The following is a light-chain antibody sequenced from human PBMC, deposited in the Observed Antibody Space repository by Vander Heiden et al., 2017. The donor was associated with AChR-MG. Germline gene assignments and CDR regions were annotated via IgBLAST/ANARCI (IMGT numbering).Light chain of an antibody. J-gene: IGKJ1*01. Sequence: AIRITQSPSSLSASTGDRVTITCRASQGISSYLAWYQQKPGKAPKLLIYAASTLQSGVPSRFSGSGSGKDFTLTISCLQSEDFATYYCQQYYSYPPTFGQGTKVEIK. CDR3: QQYYSYPPT. CDR1: QGISSY. V-gene: IGKV1-8*01. CDR2: AAS.